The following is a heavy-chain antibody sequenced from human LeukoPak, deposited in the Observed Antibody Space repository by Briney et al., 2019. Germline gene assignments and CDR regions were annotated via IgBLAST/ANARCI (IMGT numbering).Heavy chain of an antibody. V-gene: IGHV3-66*01. CDR1: GFTVSSNY. Sequence: QPGGSLRLSCAASGFTVSSNYMSWVRQAPGKGLEWVSVIYSGGSTYYADSVKGRFTISRDNSKNTPYLQMNSLRAEDTAVYYCARGIGGYYSGGSCYWGVEYYYYGMDVWGQGTTVTVSS. CDR3: ARGIGGYYSGGSCYWGVEYYYYGMDV. D-gene: IGHD2-15*01. CDR2: IYSGGST. J-gene: IGHJ6*02.